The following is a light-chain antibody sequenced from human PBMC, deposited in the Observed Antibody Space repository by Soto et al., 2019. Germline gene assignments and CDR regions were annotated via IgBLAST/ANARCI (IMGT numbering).Light chain of an antibody. Sequence: QSVLTHPASVSGSPGQSTTISCTGTSSDVGSYNLVSWYQQHPGKAPKLMIYESSKRPSGVSNRFSGSKSGNTASLTISGLQAEDEADYYCCSYAGGSTYVFGTGTKVTVL. CDR3: CSYAGGSTYV. CDR1: SSDVGSYNL. CDR2: ESS. J-gene: IGLJ1*01. V-gene: IGLV2-23*01.